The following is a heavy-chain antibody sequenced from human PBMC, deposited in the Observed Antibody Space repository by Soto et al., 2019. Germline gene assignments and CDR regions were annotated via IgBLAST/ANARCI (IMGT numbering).Heavy chain of an antibody. V-gene: IGHV3-20*04. CDR1: GLTIDNYG. D-gene: IGHD3-10*01. J-gene: IGHJ4*02. Sequence: PGGSLRLSCGASGLTIDNYGMSWVRQVPGKGLEWVSGMYWKDGNTHYADSVKGRFTISRDNAKNSLFLQLNSLRAEDTALYYCVRSGDYRSGSYWYFFDYWGQGALVTVSS. CDR2: MYWKDGNT. CDR3: VRSGDYRSGSYWYFFDY.